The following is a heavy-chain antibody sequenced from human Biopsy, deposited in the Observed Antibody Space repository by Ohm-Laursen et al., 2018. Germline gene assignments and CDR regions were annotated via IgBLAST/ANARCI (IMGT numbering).Heavy chain of an antibody. Sequence: SLRLSCSAPGFTFSDHYMEWVRQAPGKGLEWVGRSRNKANSYTTEYAASVKGRFTISRYESETSMYLQMSGLKTEDTAVYYCTTYDNSGDYRDYWGQGTQVTVSS. CDR2: SRNKANSYTT. V-gene: IGHV3-72*01. CDR3: TTYDNSGDYRDY. J-gene: IGHJ4*02. CDR1: GFTFSDHY. D-gene: IGHD4-23*01.